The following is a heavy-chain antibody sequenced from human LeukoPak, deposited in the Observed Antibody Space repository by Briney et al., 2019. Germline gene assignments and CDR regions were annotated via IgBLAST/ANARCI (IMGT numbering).Heavy chain of an antibody. CDR2: IIPIFGTA. D-gene: IGHD2-15*01. J-gene: IGHJ4*02. CDR3: AREGHCSGGSCSVDY. Sequence: SVKVSCKASGGTFSSYAISWVRQAPGQGLEWMGGIIPIFGTANYAQKFQGRVTITADESTSTAYMELSSLRSEDTAVYYCAREGHCSGGSCSVDYWGQGTLVTVSS. CDR1: GGTFSSYA. V-gene: IGHV1-69*13.